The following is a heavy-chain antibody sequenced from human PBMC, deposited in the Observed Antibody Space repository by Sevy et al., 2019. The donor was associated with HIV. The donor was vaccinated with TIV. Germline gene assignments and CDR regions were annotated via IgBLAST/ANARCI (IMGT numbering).Heavy chain of an antibody. CDR1: GYTLTKLS. V-gene: IGHV1-24*01. CDR2: FDRQNGET. Sequence: ASVKVSCKVSGYTLTKLSIHWVRQPPGKGLEWMGDFDRQNGETIYAERFQGRLTLTEDTSTDMVYMELSSLTSDDTAVYYCAAVGLRYFSGSSSYQGDWFDPWGQGTLVTVSS. D-gene: IGHD2-15*01. J-gene: IGHJ5*02. CDR3: AAVGLRYFSGSSSYQGDWFDP.